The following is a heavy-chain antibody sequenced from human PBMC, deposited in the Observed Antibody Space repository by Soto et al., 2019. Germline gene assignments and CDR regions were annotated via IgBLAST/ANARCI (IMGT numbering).Heavy chain of an antibody. D-gene: IGHD6-19*01. CDR2: IFYSGST. CDR3: AIPSGLTVTGPDY. J-gene: IGHJ4*02. CDR1: GACFTSNEYY. V-gene: IGHV4-30-4*01. Sequence: SEFLSLTCTASGACFTSNEYYWSLIRQPPGKGLERIGYIFYSGSTYNNPTLKSRVIISPDTYDNQLSLKLTSVTAEETAVYFCAIPSGLTVTGPDYRAQGTLLTVSS.